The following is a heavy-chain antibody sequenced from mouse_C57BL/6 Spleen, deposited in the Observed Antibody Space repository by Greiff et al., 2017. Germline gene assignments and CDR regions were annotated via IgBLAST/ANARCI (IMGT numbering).Heavy chain of an antibody. V-gene: IGHV1-53*01. Sequence: QVQLQQPGTDLVKPGASVKLSCKASGYTFTSYWMHWVKQRPGQGLEWIGNINPSNGGTNYNEKFKSKATLTVDKSSSTAYMQLSSLTSEDSAVYYCARLDRWLLRFAYWGQGTLVTVSA. J-gene: IGHJ3*01. D-gene: IGHD2-3*01. CDR3: ARLDRWLLRFAY. CDR2: INPSNGGT. CDR1: GYTFTSYW.